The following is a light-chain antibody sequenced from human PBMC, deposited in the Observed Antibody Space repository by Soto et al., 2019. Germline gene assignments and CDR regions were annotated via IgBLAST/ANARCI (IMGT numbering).Light chain of an antibody. CDR1: QSATSNY. CDR2: VAS. V-gene: IGKV3-20*01. Sequence: EIVLTQSPGTLSLSPGERATLSCRASQSATSNYLAWYQQKPGQAPRLLIYVASSRATGIPDRFSGSGSGTDFTLTISRLEPEDFAMYYGHQYGSSPLTFGGGTKVEIK. J-gene: IGKJ4*01. CDR3: HQYGSSPLT.